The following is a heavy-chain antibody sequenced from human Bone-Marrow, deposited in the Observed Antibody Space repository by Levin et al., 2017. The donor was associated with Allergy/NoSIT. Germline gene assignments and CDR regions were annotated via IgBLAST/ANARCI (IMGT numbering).Heavy chain of an antibody. CDR1: GFTFTQYN. Sequence: HAGGSLRLSCAASGFTFTQYNMHWVRQAPGKGLEWVATTSVDGTKQFYADSLKGRFTISRDNSRSMVFLQMRGLRPEDSHIYYCAAMNGMDVWGQGTTVTVSS. CDR3: AAMNGMDV. V-gene: IGHV3-30-3*01. D-gene: IGHD2-8*01. CDR2: TSVDGTKQ. J-gene: IGHJ6*02.